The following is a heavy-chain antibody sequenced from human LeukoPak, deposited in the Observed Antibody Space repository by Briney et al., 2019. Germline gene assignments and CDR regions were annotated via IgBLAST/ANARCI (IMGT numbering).Heavy chain of an antibody. Sequence: PSETLSLTCTVSGGSLSSYYGSGIRQPPGKGVEWIGYIYYSGGTNYNPSLKSRVTISVDKSKNQFSLKLSSVTAADTAVYYCASGFLGDYYDSSGYQAPRDWGQGTLVTVSS. D-gene: IGHD3-22*01. CDR2: IYYSGGT. CDR1: GGSLSSYY. CDR3: ASGFLGDYYDSSGYQAPRD. V-gene: IGHV4-59*01. J-gene: IGHJ4*02.